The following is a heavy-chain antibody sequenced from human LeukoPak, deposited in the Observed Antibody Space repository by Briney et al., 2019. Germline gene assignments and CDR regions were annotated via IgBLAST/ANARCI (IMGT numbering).Heavy chain of an antibody. CDR2: INHSGST. CDR3: AREVHYYDSSGYPYGFDY. J-gene: IGHJ4*02. CDR1: GGSFSGYY. Sequence: PSETLSLTCAVYGGSFSGYYWSWIRQPPGKGLEWIGEINHSGSTNYNPSLKSRVTISVDTSENQFSLKLSSVTAADTAVYYCAREVHYYDSSGYPYGFDYWGQGTLVTVSS. V-gene: IGHV4-34*01. D-gene: IGHD3-22*01.